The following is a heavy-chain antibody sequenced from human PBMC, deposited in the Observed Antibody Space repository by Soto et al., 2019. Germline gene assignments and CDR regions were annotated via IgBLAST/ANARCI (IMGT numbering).Heavy chain of an antibody. J-gene: IGHJ4*02. Sequence: QVQLVESGGGVVQPGRSLRLSCAASGFTFSSYGMHWLRQAPGKGLEWVAVISYDGSNKYYADSVKGRFTISRDNSKNTLYLQMNSLRAEDTAVYYCAPWFGAFDYWGQGTLVTGSS. D-gene: IGHD3-10*01. CDR3: APWFGAFDY. CDR1: GFTFSSYG. V-gene: IGHV3-30*03. CDR2: ISYDGSNK.